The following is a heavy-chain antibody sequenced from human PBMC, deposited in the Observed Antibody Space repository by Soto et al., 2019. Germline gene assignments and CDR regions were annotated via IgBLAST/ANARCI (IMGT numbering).Heavy chain of an antibody. V-gene: IGHV1-2*04. J-gene: IGHJ5*02. CDR2: INPNSGGT. CDR3: ARRRSGDSHPDNWFDP. Sequence: QVQLVQSGAEVKKPGASVKVSCKASGYTFTGYYMHWVRQAPGQGLEWMGWINPNSGGTNYAQQFQGWVTMTRDTSISTAYMELSRLSSDDTTVYYCARRRSGDSHPDNWFDPWGQGTLVTVSS. D-gene: IGHD4-17*01. CDR1: GYTFTGYY.